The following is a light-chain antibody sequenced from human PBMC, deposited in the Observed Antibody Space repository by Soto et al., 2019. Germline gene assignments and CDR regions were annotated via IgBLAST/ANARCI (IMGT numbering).Light chain of an antibody. J-gene: IGKJ3*01. CDR1: QSISSW. CDR2: RAS. Sequence: DIQMTQSPSTLSASVGDRVNITCRASQSISSWLAWYQQKPGKAPKLLIYRASDLQTGVPSRFSGSGSGTEFTLTISSLQTDDIATYYCHQYSSYFFTFGPGTKVDVK. CDR3: HQYSSYFFT. V-gene: IGKV1-5*03.